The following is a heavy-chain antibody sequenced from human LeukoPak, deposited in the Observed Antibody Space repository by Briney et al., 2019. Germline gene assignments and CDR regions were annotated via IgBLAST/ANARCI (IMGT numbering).Heavy chain of an antibody. CDR3: ARHYCNGCSCYYFNY. CDR1: GGSISSYY. D-gene: IGHD2-15*01. CDR2: VYSSGST. V-gene: IGHV4-59*01. J-gene: IGHJ4*02. Sequence: SETLSLTCTVSGGSISSYYWSWIRQPPGKGLEWIGYVYSSGSTNYNPSLKSRVTISVDTSKNQFSLKLSSVTAADTAVYYCARHYCNGCSCYYFNYWGQGALVTASS.